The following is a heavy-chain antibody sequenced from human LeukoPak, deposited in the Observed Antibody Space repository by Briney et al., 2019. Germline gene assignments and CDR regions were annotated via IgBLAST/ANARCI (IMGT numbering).Heavy chain of an antibody. CDR1: GGSISSYY. V-gene: IGHV4-59*01. CDR2: IYYSGST. D-gene: IGHD6-19*01. Sequence: PSETLSLTCTVSGGSISSYYWSWIRQPPGKGLEWIGYIYYSGSTNYNPSLKSRVTISVDTSKNQFSLKLRSVTAADTAVYYCARGSGWYYFWGQGTPVTVSS. J-gene: IGHJ4*02. CDR3: ARGSGWYYF.